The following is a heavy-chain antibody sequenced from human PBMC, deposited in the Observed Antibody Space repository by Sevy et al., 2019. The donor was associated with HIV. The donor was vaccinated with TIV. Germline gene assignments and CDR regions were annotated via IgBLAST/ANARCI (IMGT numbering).Heavy chain of an antibody. D-gene: IGHD5-18*01. J-gene: IGHJ1*01. Sequence: GGSLRLSCAASGYTFSGYWMSWVRQAPGKGLEWVANIKQDGREMYFVESVKGRFLISRDNAKNSLYLQISCLRVEDTAVYYCAREIKGAAIFDLWGQGTLVTVSS. V-gene: IGHV3-7*01. CDR3: AREIKGAAIFDL. CDR1: GYTFSGYW. CDR2: IKQDGREM.